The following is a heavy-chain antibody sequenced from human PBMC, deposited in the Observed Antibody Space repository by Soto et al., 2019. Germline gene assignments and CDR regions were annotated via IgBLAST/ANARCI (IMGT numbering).Heavy chain of an antibody. D-gene: IGHD1-26*01. J-gene: IGHJ4*02. CDR2: INEDGSDT. V-gene: IGHV3-7*01. CDR1: GFTFSSYW. CDR3: GGAHFDY. Sequence: EVLMVESGGDLVQPGGSLRLSCSGSGFTFSSYWMNWVRQTPGKGLEWVANINEDGSDTYYMDSVKGRFTISRDNAKNSLYLQMNSLRAEDTAVYFCGGAHFDYWGQGTLVIVSS.